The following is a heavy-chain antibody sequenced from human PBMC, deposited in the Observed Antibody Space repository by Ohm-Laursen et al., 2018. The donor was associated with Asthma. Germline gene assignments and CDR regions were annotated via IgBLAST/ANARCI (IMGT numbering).Heavy chain of an antibody. CDR1: GGSISSYY. Sequence: SETLSLTCTVSGGSISSYYWSWIRQPPGKGLEWIGYIYYSGSTNYNPSLKSRVTISVDTSKNQFSLKLSSVTAADTAVYYCAGGDWDDAFDIWGQGTMVTVSS. CDR3: AGGDWDDAFDI. V-gene: IGHV4-59*01. D-gene: IGHD3/OR15-3a*01. J-gene: IGHJ3*02. CDR2: IYYSGST.